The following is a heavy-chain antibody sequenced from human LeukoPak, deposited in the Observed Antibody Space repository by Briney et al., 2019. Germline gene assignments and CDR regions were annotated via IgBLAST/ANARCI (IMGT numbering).Heavy chain of an antibody. CDR3: ARVMITFGGVIDYNWFDP. V-gene: IGHV4-34*01. CDR1: GGSFSGYY. J-gene: IGHJ5*02. Sequence: SETLSLTCAVYGGSFSGYYWSWIRQPPGKGLECIGEINHSGSTNYNPSLKSRVTISVDTSKNQFSLKLSSVTAADTAVYYCARVMITFGGVIDYNWFDPWGQGTLVTVSS. CDR2: INHSGST. D-gene: IGHD3-16*02.